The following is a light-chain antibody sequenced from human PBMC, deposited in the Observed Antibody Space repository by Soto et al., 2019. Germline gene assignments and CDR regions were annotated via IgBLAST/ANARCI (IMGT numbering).Light chain of an antibody. V-gene: IGKV3-20*01. CDR1: QTVSSTY. CDR2: GTS. CDR3: QLYGSSPLYS. Sequence: EIVLTQSPGTLSLSPGERATLSCRTSQTVSSTYLAWYQRKRGQAPRLLIYGTSNRATGIPDRFSGSGSGTDFTLNISRLEPEDFAVYHCQLYGSSPLYSFAQGTELEIK. J-gene: IGKJ2*01.